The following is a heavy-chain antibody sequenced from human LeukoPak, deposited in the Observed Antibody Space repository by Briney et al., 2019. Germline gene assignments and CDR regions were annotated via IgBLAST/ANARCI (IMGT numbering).Heavy chain of an antibody. CDR1: GDSASSAA. V-gene: IGHV6-1*01. D-gene: IGHD2-2*01. CDR2: TYYRSKWYN. Sequence: SQTLSLTCAISGDSASSAAWNWIWQSPSRGLEWLGRTYYRSKWYNDYAVSVKSRITINPDTSKNQFSLQLNSVTPEDTAVYYCARGGIGYCTSSSCYFDYWGQGTLVTVSS. CDR3: ARGGIGYCTSSSCYFDY. J-gene: IGHJ4*02.